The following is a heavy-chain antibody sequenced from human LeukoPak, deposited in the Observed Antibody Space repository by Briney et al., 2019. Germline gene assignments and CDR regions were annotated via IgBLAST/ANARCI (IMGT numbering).Heavy chain of an antibody. CDR3: AKDDPTGRYL. Sequence: GGSLRLSCAASGFTFSSYGMHRVRQAPGKGLEWVALIRYDGSNSYYADAVKGRFTISRDNSRNTLYLEMHSLRLDETAVYYCAKDDPTGRYLWGQGTLVTVSS. V-gene: IGHV3-30*02. D-gene: IGHD1-26*01. CDR1: GFTFSSYG. CDR2: IRYDGSNS. J-gene: IGHJ4*02.